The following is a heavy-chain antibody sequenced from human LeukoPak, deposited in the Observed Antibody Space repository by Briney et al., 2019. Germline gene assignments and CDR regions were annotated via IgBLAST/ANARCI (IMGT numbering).Heavy chain of an antibody. CDR3: AKVMGERSGNGASDI. CDR2: IWFDGSNN. Sequence: PGGSLRLSCAASGFTFSSYGMHWVRQAPGKGLEWVAVIWFDGSNNYYADSVKGRFTISRDNSKNTLSLQVNSLRAEDTAVYYCAKVMGERSGNGASDIWGQGTMVTVSS. CDR1: GFTFSSYG. J-gene: IGHJ3*02. D-gene: IGHD1-1*01. V-gene: IGHV3-33*06.